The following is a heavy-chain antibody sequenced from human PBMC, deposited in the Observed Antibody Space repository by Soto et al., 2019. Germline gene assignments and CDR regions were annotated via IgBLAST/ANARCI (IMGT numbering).Heavy chain of an antibody. J-gene: IGHJ6*02. CDR1: GFTFSSYA. CDR2: ISYDGSNK. D-gene: IGHD2-21*02. Sequence: QVQLVESGGGVVQPGRSLRLSCAASGFTFSSYAMHWVRQAPGKGLEWVAVISYDGSNKYYADSVKGRFTISRDNSKNTLYLQMNSLRAEDTAVYYCARDAVVTAIPDYYGMDVWGQGTTVTVSS. V-gene: IGHV3-30-3*01. CDR3: ARDAVVTAIPDYYGMDV.